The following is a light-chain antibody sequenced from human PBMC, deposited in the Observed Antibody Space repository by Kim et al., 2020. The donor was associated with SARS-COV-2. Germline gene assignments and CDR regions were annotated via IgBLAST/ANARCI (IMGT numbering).Light chain of an antibody. V-gene: IGKV1-39*01. CDR1: QSISSY. CDR3: QQSYSTPPT. J-gene: IGKJ2*01. CDR2: AAP. Sequence: DIQMTQSPSSLSASVGDRVTITCRASQSISSYLNWYQQKPGKAPKLLIYAAPSLQSGVPSRFSGSGSGTDFTLTISSLQPEDFATYYCQQSYSTPPTFGQGTKLEI.